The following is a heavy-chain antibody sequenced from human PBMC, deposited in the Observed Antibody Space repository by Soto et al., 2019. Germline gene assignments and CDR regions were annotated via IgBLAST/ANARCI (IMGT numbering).Heavy chain of an antibody. CDR1: EGTFNSYA. CDR2: IIPYYNTL. J-gene: IGHJ4*02. D-gene: IGHD6-13*01. V-gene: IGHV1-69*13. CDR3: ASGASRWYPYFFDS. Sequence: SVKVSCKASEGTFNSYAIAWVRQAPGQGLEWMGGIIPYYNTLNYAQKFQDRVTITADDSTNTAYMELSSLRSDDTAVYFCASGASRWYPYFFDSWAQGALVTVSS.